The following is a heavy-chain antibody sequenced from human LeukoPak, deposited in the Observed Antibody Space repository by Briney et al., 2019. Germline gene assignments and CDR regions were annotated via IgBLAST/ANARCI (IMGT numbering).Heavy chain of an antibody. CDR3: ARRRLNYHYYGMDV. CDR2: INPNSGGT. J-gene: IGHJ6*02. Sequence: GASVKVSCKASGYTFTGYYMHWVRQAPGQGLEWMGWINPNSGGTNYAQKFQGRVTMTRDTSISTAYMELSRLRSDDTAVYYCARRRLNYHYYGMDVWGQGTTVTVSS. CDR1: GYTFTGYY. V-gene: IGHV1-2*02.